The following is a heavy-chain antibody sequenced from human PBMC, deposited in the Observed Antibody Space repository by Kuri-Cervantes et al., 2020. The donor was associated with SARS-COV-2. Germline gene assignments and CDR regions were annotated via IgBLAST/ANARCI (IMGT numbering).Heavy chain of an antibody. CDR1: GFLFSASA. CDR2: RKDKANSYTT. CDR3: VGEGHYDHSAFDY. Sequence: GGSLRLSCEVSGFLFSASAIHWVRQASGKGLEWVGRRKDKANSYTTQYAASVKGRFTISRDDSQNSLYLQMNSLKTDDTAVYYCVGEGHYDHSAFDYWGQGALVTVSS. V-gene: IGHV3-72*01. D-gene: IGHD3-22*01. J-gene: IGHJ4*02.